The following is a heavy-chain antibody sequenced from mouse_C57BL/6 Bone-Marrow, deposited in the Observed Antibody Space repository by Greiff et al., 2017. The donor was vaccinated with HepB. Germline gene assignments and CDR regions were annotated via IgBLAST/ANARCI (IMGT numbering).Heavy chain of an antibody. CDR3: AREQLRLFAY. V-gene: IGHV5-9*01. D-gene: IGHD3-2*02. CDR1: GFTFSSYT. Sequence: EVMLVESGGGLVKPGGSLKLSCAASGFTFSSYTMSWVRQTPEKRLEWVATISGGGGNTYYPDSVKGRFTISRDNAKNTLYLQMSSLRSEDTALYYCAREQLRLFAYWGQGTLVTVSA. CDR2: ISGGGGNT. J-gene: IGHJ3*01.